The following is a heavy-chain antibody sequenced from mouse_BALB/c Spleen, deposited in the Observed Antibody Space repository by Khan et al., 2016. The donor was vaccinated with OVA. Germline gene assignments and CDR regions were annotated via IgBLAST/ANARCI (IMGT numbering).Heavy chain of an antibody. CDR1: GFSLTRYN. Sequence: VQLKQSGPGLVAPSQSLSITCTVSGFSLTRYNIHWVRQPPGKGLEWLGMIWGGGGTDYNSTLKSRLSISKDNSKSHVVLKMISLQTDDSAMYYYARACYRYDGDYAMDYWGQGTSVTVSS. D-gene: IGHD2-14*01. V-gene: IGHV2-6-4*01. CDR3: ARACYRYDGDYAMDY. J-gene: IGHJ4*01. CDR2: IWGGGGT.